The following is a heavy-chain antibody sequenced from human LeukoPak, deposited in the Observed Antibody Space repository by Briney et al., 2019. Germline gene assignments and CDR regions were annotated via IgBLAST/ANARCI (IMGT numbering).Heavy chain of an antibody. J-gene: IGHJ4*02. Sequence: GASVKVSCKVSGYTLTELSMHWVRQAPGKGLEWMGGFDPEDGETIYAQKLQGRVTMTTDTSTSTAYMELRSLRSDDTAVYYCARGTEEGEYWGQGTLVTVSS. D-gene: IGHD1-26*01. CDR1: GYTLTELS. CDR3: ARGTEEGEY. V-gene: IGHV1-24*01. CDR2: FDPEDGET.